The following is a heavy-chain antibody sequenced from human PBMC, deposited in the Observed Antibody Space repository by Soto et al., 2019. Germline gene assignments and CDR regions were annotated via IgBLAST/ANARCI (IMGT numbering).Heavy chain of an antibody. J-gene: IGHJ4*02. V-gene: IGHV1-3*01. CDR3: ARDMGYCTGTNCYNHLVDY. D-gene: IGHD2-2*02. CDR1: GYTFSTYA. Sequence: ASVKVSCQASGYTFSTYAIDWVRQAPGQRPEWMGWINAGNGNTKYSQKFQGRVTITSDTAARTPYTELSCLTSDDTAVYSRARDMGYCTGTNCYNHLVDYRGQGTLVTV. CDR2: INAGNGNT.